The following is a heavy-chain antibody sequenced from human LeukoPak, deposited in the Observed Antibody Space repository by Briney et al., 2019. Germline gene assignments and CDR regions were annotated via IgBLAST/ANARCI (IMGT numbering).Heavy chain of an antibody. CDR3: ARAVLEWFTK. J-gene: IGHJ4*02. D-gene: IGHD3-3*01. CDR2: ISSSGSTI. Sequence: RGPLTLSCAASGFPFSSFSMNWARQAPGKGLEGISYISSSGSTIYYAESVKGRFTISRENAKNSLYLQMNSLRGEDTAVYYCARAVLEWFTKWGQGTVVSVSS. V-gene: IGHV3-48*01. CDR1: GFPFSSFS.